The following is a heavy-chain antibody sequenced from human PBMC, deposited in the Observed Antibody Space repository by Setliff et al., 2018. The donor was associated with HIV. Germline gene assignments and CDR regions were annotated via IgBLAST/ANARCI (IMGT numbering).Heavy chain of an antibody. J-gene: IGHJ4*02. CDR1: GYTFAGYY. CDR2: INPNNGAT. Sequence: ASVKVSCKASGYTFAGYYIHGVRQAPGQGLEWMAWINPNNGATNYAQNFQGRVTMTRDTSITTAYMDLSRLASDDTAVYYCARVTHTGRGLAYWGQGTLVTVSA. V-gene: IGHV1-2*02. D-gene: IGHD2-15*01. CDR3: ARVTHTGRGLAY.